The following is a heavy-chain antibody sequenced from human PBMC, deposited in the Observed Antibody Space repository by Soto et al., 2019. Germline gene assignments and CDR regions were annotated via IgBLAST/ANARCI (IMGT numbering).Heavy chain of an antibody. J-gene: IGHJ5*02. CDR3: ARDSTVIVGANSGFDP. V-gene: IGHV4-31*03. Sequence: PSETLSLTCTVSGGSISTGGHYWNWIRQYPGKGLDWIGYIYHRGTTSYSPSLKSRVTISIDTSKNQFSLKLTSVTAADTAVYYCARDSTVIVGANSGFDPWGQGTLVTVSS. CDR1: GGSISTGGHY. D-gene: IGHD1-26*01. CDR2: IYHRGTT.